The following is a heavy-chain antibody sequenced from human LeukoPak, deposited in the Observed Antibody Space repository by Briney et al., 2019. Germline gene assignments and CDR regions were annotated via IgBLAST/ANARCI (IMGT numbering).Heavy chain of an antibody. CDR3: ARDIDDAFDI. Sequence: ASVKVSCKASGYTFTNYYIHWVRQAPGQGLEWMGTINPSVGTTRSAKGRASLTRDTSTSTVYMALSTLRSEDTAVYYCARDIDDAFDIWGQGTMVTVSS. CDR2: INPSVGTT. CDR1: GYTFTNYY. V-gene: IGHV1-46*01. J-gene: IGHJ3*02. D-gene: IGHD3-16*02.